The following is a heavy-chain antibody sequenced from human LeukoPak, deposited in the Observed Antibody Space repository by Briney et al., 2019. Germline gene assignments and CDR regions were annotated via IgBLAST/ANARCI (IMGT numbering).Heavy chain of an antibody. CDR3: AKDLHYYGPGSSPQY. J-gene: IGHJ4*02. Sequence: PGGSLRLSCEASGFTFSNYAMHWVRRAPGEGLEWVALISYDGSTKHYADSVKGRFTISRDNSKNTLSLQINSLRSEDTAVYYCAKDLHYYGPGSSPQYWGQGTLVTVSS. CDR2: ISYDGSTK. CDR1: GFTFSNYA. D-gene: IGHD3-10*01. V-gene: IGHV3-30*18.